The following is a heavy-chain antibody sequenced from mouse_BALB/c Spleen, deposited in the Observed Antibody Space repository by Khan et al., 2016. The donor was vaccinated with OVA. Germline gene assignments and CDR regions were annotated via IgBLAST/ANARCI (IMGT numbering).Heavy chain of an antibody. Sequence: VRLQQSGSELVMLGASVKIYCKSSASIFSDYTIDWVKQSHGKNLEWIGDINPNNGDTFYNQKFKGKATLTVDKSSSTAYMELRSLTSEDAAVYDCARTGYGSLDYWGEGTTVTVSS. CDR1: ASIFSDYT. V-gene: IGHV1-18*01. J-gene: IGHJ2*01. D-gene: IGHD1-1*01. CDR3: ARTGYGSLDY. CDR2: INPNNGDT.